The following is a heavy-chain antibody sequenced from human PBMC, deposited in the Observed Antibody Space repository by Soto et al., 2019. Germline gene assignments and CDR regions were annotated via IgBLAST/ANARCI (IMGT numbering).Heavy chain of an antibody. CDR3: ARDRTYSGYDCLDH. CDR1: GFTFDNHV. J-gene: IGHJ4*02. CDR2: ISWNSNTK. V-gene: IGHV3-9*01. Sequence: GGSLRLSCAASGFTFDNHVMHWVRQAPGKGLEWISGISWNSNTKDYADSVKGRFTISRDNAENSVYLQMDSLRAEDTALYYCARDRTYSGYDCLDHWGQGTLVTVSS. D-gene: IGHD5-12*01.